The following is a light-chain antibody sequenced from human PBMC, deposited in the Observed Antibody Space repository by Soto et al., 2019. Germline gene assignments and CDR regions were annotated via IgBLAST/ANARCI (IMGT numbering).Light chain of an antibody. CDR1: QSVRSTS. V-gene: IGKV3-20*01. CDR2: GAS. Sequence: PGERATLSCRASQSVRSTSLAWYQQKPGQAPRLLIYGASSRATGIPDRFSGSASGTDFTLTISRLEPEDFAVYYCQQYGNSPLTFGGGTKVDIK. CDR3: QQYGNSPLT. J-gene: IGKJ4*01.